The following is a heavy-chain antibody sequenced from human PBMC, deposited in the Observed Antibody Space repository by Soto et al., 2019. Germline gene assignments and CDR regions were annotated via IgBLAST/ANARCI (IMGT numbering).Heavy chain of an antibody. J-gene: IGHJ4*02. CDR2: INPNNDGT. D-gene: IGHD1-26*01. CDR3: ARDLGGSRDS. Sequence: ASVKVSCKASGNTFTGYYIHWVRQAPGQGLEWMGWINPNNDGTTYAEKFQGRVTMTRDTSASTAYMELSRLRSDDTAVYYCARDLGGSRDSWGQGTLVTVSS. CDR1: GNTFTGYY. V-gene: IGHV1-2*02.